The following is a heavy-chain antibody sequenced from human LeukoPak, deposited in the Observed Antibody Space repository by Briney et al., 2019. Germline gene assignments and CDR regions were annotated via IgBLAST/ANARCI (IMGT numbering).Heavy chain of an antibody. CDR3: ARSSSGWYSSD. V-gene: IGHV5-51*01. Sequence: GWIRQPPGKGLEWMGIIYPGDSDTRYSPSFQGQVTISADKSISTAYLQWSSLKASDTAIYYCARSSSGWYSSDWGQGTLVTVSS. D-gene: IGHD6-19*01. CDR2: IYPGDSDT. J-gene: IGHJ4*02.